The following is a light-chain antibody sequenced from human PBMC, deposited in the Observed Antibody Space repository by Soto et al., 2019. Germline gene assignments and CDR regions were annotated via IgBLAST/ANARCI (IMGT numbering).Light chain of an antibody. V-gene: IGKV1-39*01. CDR1: QSISSY. CDR2: AAS. J-gene: IGKJ3*01. CDR3: QQSYSTLIT. Sequence: DIQMTQSPSSLSASVGDRVTITCRASQSISSYLNWYQQKPGKAPKLLIYAASSLQSGVPSRFSGSRSGTDFTLTINSLQPEDFATYYCQQSYSTLITFGPGTKVDIK.